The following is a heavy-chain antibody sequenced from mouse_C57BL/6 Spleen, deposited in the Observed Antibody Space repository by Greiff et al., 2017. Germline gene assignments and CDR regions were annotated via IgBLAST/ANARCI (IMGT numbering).Heavy chain of an antibody. J-gene: IGHJ2*01. CDR1: GYTFTSYW. Sequence: VQLQQSGAELVKPGASVKLSCKASGYTFTSYWMQWVKQRPGQGLEWIGEIDPSDSYTNYNQKFKGKATLTVDTSSSTAYMQLSSLTSEDSAVYYCAREDSNPFDYWGQGTTLTVSS. V-gene: IGHV1-50*01. CDR2: IDPSDSYT. D-gene: IGHD2-5*01. CDR3: AREDSNPFDY.